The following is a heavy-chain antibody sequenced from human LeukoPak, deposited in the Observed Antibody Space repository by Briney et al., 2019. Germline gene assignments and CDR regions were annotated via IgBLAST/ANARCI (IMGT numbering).Heavy chain of an antibody. D-gene: IGHD6-19*01. J-gene: IGHJ4*02. CDR1: GFTFSSYW. Sequence: GGSLRLSRAASGFTFSSYWMSWVRQAPGKGREWVANIKQDGSEKYYVDSVKGRFTISRDNAKNSLYLQMNSLRAEDTAVYYCAREGSSGWYVYYFDYWGQGTLVTVSS. CDR2: IKQDGSEK. CDR3: AREGSSGWYVYYFDY. V-gene: IGHV3-7*01.